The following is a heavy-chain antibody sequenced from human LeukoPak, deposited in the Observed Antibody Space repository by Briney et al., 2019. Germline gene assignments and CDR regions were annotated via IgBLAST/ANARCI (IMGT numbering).Heavy chain of an antibody. CDR2: IYYSGST. V-gene: IGHV4-59*08. J-gene: IGHJ4*02. D-gene: IGHD3-22*01. CDR3: ARLTYYYDSSGYYYYYFDY. CDR1: GGSISSYY. Sequence: SETLSLTCTVSGGSISSYYWSWIRQPPGKGLEWIGYIYYSGSTNYNPSLKSRVTISVDTSKNQFSLKLSSVTAADTAVYYCARLTYYYDSSGYYYYYFDYWGQGTLVTVSP.